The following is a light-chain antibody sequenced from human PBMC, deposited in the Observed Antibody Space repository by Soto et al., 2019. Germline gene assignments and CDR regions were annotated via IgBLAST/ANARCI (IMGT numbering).Light chain of an antibody. CDR3: HVWDSSSDQYV. Sequence: SYELTQPPSVSVAPGQTGRIPCGGNNIESKSVHWYQQKPGQPPVLVVYDDGDRPSGIPERFSGSNSGNTATLTISRVEAGDEADYYCHVWDSSSDQYVFGTGTKVTVL. V-gene: IGLV3-21*02. CDR2: DDG. J-gene: IGLJ1*01. CDR1: NIESKS.